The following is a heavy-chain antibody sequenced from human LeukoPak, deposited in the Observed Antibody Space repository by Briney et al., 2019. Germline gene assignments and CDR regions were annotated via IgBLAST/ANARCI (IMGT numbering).Heavy chain of an antibody. Sequence: ASVKVSCKASGYTFTSYDINWVRQAPGQRLEWMGWINAGNGNTKYSQKFQGRVTITRDTSASTAYMELSSLRSEDTAVYYCARGRAQILRFLEWLPDRFDYWGQGTLVTVSS. CDR3: ARGRAQILRFLEWLPDRFDY. CDR1: GYTFTSYD. D-gene: IGHD3-3*01. V-gene: IGHV1-3*01. CDR2: INAGNGNT. J-gene: IGHJ4*02.